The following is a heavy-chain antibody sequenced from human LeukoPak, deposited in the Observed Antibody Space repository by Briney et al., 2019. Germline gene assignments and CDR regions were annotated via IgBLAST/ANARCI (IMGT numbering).Heavy chain of an antibody. CDR2: IYYSGST. D-gene: IGHD5-18*01. V-gene: IGHV4-39*01. J-gene: IGHJ4*02. CDR1: GGSISSSSYY. Sequence: SETLSLTCTVSGGSISSSSYYWGWIRQPPGKGLEWVGSIYYSGSTYYNPSLKSRVTISVDTSKNQFSLKLSSVTAADTAVYYCARRKKGYSYGFFDYWGREPWSPSPQ. CDR3: ARRKKGYSYGFFDY.